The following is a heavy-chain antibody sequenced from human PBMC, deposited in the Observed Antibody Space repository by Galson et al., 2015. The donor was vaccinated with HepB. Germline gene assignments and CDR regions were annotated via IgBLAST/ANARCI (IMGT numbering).Heavy chain of an antibody. D-gene: IGHD3-16*01. CDR1: GYTFTNYD. CDR3: ARVYDYTKLLDY. V-gene: IGHV1-3*01. CDR2: INVGTGNT. Sequence: SVKVSCKASGYTFTNYDIHWVRQAPGQRLEWMGWINVGTGNTQSSQKFQGRVTITRDTSASTAYMELSSLRSEDTAVYYCARVYDYTKLLDYWGRGALVTVSS. J-gene: IGHJ4*02.